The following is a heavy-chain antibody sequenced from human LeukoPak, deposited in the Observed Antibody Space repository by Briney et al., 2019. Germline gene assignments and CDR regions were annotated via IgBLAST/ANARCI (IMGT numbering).Heavy chain of an antibody. J-gene: IGHJ4*02. CDR3: ARVNYYDSSGYYYQPQYYFDY. D-gene: IGHD3-22*01. CDR2: IYTSGST. CDR1: GGSISSYY. Sequence: SETLSLTCTVSGGSISSYYWSWIRQPAGKGLEWIGRIYTSGSTNYNPSLKSRVTMSVDTSKNQFSLKLSSATAADTAVYYCARVNYYDSSGYYYQPQYYFDYWGQGTLVTVSS. V-gene: IGHV4-4*07.